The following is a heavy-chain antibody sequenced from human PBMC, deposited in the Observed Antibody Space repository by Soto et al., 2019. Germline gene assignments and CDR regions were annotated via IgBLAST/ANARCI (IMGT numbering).Heavy chain of an antibody. Sequence: GGSLRLSCAASGFTFDDYTMHWVRQAPGKGLEWVTLISLDGGSTYYADSVKGRFTISRDNSKNTLYLQMNSLRTEDTALYYCARGFWTYYYYGMDVWGQGTTVTVSS. J-gene: IGHJ6*02. CDR3: ARGFWTYYYYGMDV. V-gene: IGHV3-43*01. CDR1: GFTFDDYT. CDR2: ISLDGGST. D-gene: IGHD1-1*01.